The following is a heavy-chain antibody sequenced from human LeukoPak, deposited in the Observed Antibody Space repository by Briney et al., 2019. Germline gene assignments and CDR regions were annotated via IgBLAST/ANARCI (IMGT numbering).Heavy chain of an antibody. CDR2: IYYSGST. J-gene: IGHJ6*02. CDR3: ARKVVGYYYGMDV. CDR1: GGSISSSSYY. V-gene: IGHV4-39*07. Sequence: SETLSLTCTASGGSISSSSYYWGWIRQPPGKGLEWIGSIYYSGSTYYNPSLKSRVTISVDRSKNQFSLKLSSVTAADTAVYYCARKVVGYYYGMDVWGQGTTVTVSS.